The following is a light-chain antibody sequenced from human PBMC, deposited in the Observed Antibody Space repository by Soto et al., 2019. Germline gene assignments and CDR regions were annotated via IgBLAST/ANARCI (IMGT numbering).Light chain of an antibody. CDR2: FKSDSDN. Sequence: SLPCTLRNGISVGAYRIFWYQQRPGSPPQYLLMFKSDSDNHQGSGVPSRFSGSKDASANTGILLISGLQPEDEADYYCMIWRSGAVVFGGGTKLTVL. V-gene: IGLV5-45*01. CDR1: NGISVGAYR. J-gene: IGLJ2*01. CDR3: MIWRSGAVV.